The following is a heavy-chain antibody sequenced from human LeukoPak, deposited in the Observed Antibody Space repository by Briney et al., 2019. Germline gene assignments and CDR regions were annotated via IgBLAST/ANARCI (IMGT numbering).Heavy chain of an antibody. J-gene: IGHJ4*02. CDR3: ARLNLMATGGFDY. V-gene: IGHV3-7*01. D-gene: IGHD5-12*01. CDR2: IKQDGSEK. CDR1: GFTFSSYW. Sequence: QPGGSLRLSCAASGFTFSSYWMSWVRQAPGKGLEWVANIKQDGSEKYYVDSVKGRFTISRGNAKNSLYLQMNSLRAEDTAVYYCARLNLMATGGFDYWGQGTLVTVSS.